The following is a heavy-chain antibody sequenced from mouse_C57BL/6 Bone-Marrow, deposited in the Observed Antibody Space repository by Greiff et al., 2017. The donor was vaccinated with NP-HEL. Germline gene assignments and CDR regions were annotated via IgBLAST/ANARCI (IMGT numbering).Heavy chain of an antibody. Sequence: ESGAELVRPGASVTLSCKASGYTFTDYEMHWVKQTPVHGLEWIGAIDPETGGTAYNQKFKGKAILTADKSSSTAYMELRSLTSEDSAVYYCTRDYSNSFAYWGQGTLVTVSA. D-gene: IGHD2-5*01. J-gene: IGHJ3*01. CDR2: IDPETGGT. V-gene: IGHV1-15*01. CDR1: GYTFTDYE. CDR3: TRDYSNSFAY.